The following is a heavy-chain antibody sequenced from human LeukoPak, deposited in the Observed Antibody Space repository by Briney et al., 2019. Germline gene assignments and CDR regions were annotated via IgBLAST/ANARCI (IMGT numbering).Heavy chain of an antibody. J-gene: IGHJ3*02. Sequence: GASVKVSCKASGFTFTSSAMQWVRQARGQRLEWIGWIVVGSGNTNYAQKFQERVTITRDMSTSTAYMKLSSLRSEDTAVYYCAAGGFIADAFDIWVQGTMVTVSS. V-gene: IGHV1-58*02. D-gene: IGHD6-13*01. CDR1: GFTFTSSA. CDR3: AAGGFIADAFDI. CDR2: IVVGSGNT.